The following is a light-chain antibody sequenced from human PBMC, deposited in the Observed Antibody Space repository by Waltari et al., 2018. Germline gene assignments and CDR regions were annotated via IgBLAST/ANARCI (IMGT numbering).Light chain of an antibody. Sequence: DIQMTQSPSSLSASVGDSITITCRASQSVSNYLNWYQQQPGKPPKLLIVGSSSLQSAVPSRFSGSGSGTDFTLTISSLQPEDFATYYCQQTYSVLYTFGQGTKLQI. CDR1: QSVSNY. V-gene: IGKV1-39*01. CDR3: QQTYSVLYT. J-gene: IGKJ2*01. CDR2: GSS.